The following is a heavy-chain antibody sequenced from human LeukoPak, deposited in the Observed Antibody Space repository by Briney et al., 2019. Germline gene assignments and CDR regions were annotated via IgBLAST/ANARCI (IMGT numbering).Heavy chain of an antibody. Sequence: PGRSLRLSCAASGFTVSSYGMHWVRQAPGKGLEWVAVISYDGSNKYYADSLKSRFTISKDNSKNTLYLQMNSLRAEDTAVYYCAKGGWHYDNSLNDYWGQGTLVTVSS. D-gene: IGHD3-9*01. CDR3: AKGGWHYDNSLNDY. V-gene: IGHV3-30*18. J-gene: IGHJ4*02. CDR2: ISYDGSNK. CDR1: GFTVSSYG.